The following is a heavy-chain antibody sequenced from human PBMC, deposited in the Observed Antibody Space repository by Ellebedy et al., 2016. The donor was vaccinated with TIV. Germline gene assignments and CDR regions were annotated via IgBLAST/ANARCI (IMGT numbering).Heavy chain of an antibody. D-gene: IGHD4-23*01. CDR2: IFPGDSDT. CDR3: ARHGNGGNSIDS. CDR1: GYDFTTFW. Sequence: KVSCKASGYDFTTFWIGWVRQMPGRGLEWMGIIFPGDSDTRCSPSFEGQVTITADQSTSTTYLHRRSLRAPDTAMYFCARHGNGGNSIDSWGQGTLVTVSS. J-gene: IGHJ4*02. V-gene: IGHV5-51*01.